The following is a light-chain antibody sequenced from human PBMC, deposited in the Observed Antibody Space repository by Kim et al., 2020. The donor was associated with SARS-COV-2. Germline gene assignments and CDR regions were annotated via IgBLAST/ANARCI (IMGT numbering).Light chain of an antibody. J-gene: IGKJ2*01. CDR2: GVS. V-gene: IGKV3-20*01. CDR1: QSLSNNY. Sequence: EIVLTQSPGTLSLSPGERAALSCRTSQSLSNNYLAWYQQKHGQAPRLLIYGVSKRATGVPDRFSGSGSGTDFTLTISRLEPEDFVVYYCQYYGWSLYTFGRGTKLEI. CDR3: QYYGWSLYT.